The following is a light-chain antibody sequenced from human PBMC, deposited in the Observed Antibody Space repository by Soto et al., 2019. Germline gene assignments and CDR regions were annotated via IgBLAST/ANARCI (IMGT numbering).Light chain of an antibody. CDR2: GAS. Sequence: EIVLTQSPATLSLSPGERATLSCRASQSFNDYLAWYQQKPGQAPRLLIYGASNRASGIPVRFSGSGSGTDFTLTISSLEPEDFGVYYCQHRGRWPRTFGQGTKLEIK. CDR3: QHRGRWPRT. CDR1: QSFNDY. J-gene: IGKJ2*01. V-gene: IGKV3-11*01.